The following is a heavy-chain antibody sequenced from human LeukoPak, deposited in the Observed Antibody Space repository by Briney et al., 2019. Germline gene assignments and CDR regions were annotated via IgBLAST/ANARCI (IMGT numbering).Heavy chain of an antibody. D-gene: IGHD6-19*01. CDR1: GYTLTELS. Sequence: GASVKVSCKVSGYTLTELSMHWVRQAPGEGLEWMGGFDPEDGETIYAQKFQGRVTMTEDTSTDTAYMELSSLRSEDTAVYYCATDLGNSSGWYYFDYWGQGTLVTVSS. V-gene: IGHV1-24*01. CDR2: FDPEDGET. CDR3: ATDLGNSSGWYYFDY. J-gene: IGHJ4*02.